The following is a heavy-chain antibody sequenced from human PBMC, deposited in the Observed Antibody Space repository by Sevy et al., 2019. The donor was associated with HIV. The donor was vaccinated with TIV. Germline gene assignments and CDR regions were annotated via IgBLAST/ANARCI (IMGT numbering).Heavy chain of an antibody. V-gene: IGHV3-33*01. CDR2: IWYDGSNK. CDR1: GFTFSSYG. D-gene: IGHD6-19*01. J-gene: IGHJ4*02. Sequence: GGSLRLSCAASGFTFSSYGMHWVRQAPGKGLEWVAVIWYDGSNKYDADSVKGLFTISIDNSKNKMYLQMNSLRAEDTAVYYCARTASSGWRREPMDYFAYWGQGTLVTVSS. CDR3: ARTASSGWRREPMDYFAY.